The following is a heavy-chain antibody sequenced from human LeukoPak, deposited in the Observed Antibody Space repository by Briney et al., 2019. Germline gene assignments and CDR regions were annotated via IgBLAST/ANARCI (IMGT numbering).Heavy chain of an antibody. CDR3: ARGVAGWYYFDY. Sequence: KPGGSLRLSCAASGFTFSDYYMSWIRQAPGKGLEWIGSIYNSGSANYNPSLRSRVTISIDTSKKQFSLKLSSVTAADMAVYYCARGVAGWYYFDYWGQGTLVTVSS. CDR2: IYNSGSA. V-gene: IGHV4-59*01. D-gene: IGHD6-19*01. CDR1: GFTFSDYY. J-gene: IGHJ4*02.